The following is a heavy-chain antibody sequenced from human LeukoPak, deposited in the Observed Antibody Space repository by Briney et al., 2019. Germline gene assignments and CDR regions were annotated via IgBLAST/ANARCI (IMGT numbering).Heavy chain of an antibody. Sequence: GGSLRLSCAASGFTFSSYSMNWVRHAPGKGLEWVSSISSSSSYIYYADSVKGRFTISRDNAKNSLYLQMNSLRAEDTAVYYCARGSYSYGQDDAFDIWGQGTMVTVSS. CDR3: ARGSYSYGQDDAFDI. D-gene: IGHD5-18*01. J-gene: IGHJ3*02. CDR2: ISSSSSYI. CDR1: GFTFSSYS. V-gene: IGHV3-21*01.